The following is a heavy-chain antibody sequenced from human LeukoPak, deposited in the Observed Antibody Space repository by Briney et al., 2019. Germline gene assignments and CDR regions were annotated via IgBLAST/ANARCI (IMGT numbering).Heavy chain of an antibody. CDR2: ISSSSSYI. Sequence: PGGSLRLSCAASGFTFSSYSMNWVRQAPGEGLEWVSSISSSSSYIYYADSVKGRFTISRDNAKNSLYLQMNSLRAEDTAVYYCARGIAVAGGNFDYWGQGTLVTVSS. CDR3: ARGIAVAGGNFDY. J-gene: IGHJ4*02. V-gene: IGHV3-21*01. CDR1: GFTFSSYS. D-gene: IGHD6-19*01.